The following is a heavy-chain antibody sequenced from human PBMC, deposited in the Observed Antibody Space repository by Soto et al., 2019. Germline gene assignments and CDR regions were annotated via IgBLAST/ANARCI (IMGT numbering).Heavy chain of an antibody. CDR1: GFTFSSYA. J-gene: IGHJ5*02. CDR2: ISGSGGST. Sequence: GGSLRLSCAASGFTFSSYAMSWVRQAPGKGLEWVSAISGSGGSTYYADSVKGRFTISRDNSKNTLYLQMNSLRAEDTAVYYCAKPAARGYSYGYWFDPWGQGTLVTVSS. D-gene: IGHD5-18*01. CDR3: AKPAARGYSYGYWFDP. V-gene: IGHV3-23*01.